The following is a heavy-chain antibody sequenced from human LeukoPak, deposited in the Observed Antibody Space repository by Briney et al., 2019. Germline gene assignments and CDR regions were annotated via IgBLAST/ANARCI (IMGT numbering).Heavy chain of an antibody. CDR1: GFIFSSYG. CDR2: IWYDGSNK. V-gene: IGHV3-33*01. J-gene: IGHJ6*02. CDR3: ARDQRGYSYGYNYGMDV. D-gene: IGHD5-18*01. Sequence: GGSLRLSCAASGFIFSSYGMHWVRRAPGKGLEWVAVIWYDGSNKYYADSVKGRFTISRDNSKNTLYLQMNSLRAEDTAVYYCARDQRGYSYGYNYGMDVWGQGTTVTVSS.